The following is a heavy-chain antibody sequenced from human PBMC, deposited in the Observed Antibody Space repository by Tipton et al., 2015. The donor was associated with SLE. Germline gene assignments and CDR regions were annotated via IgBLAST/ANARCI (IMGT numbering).Heavy chain of an antibody. CDR2: IKQDGSEK. J-gene: IGHJ3*02. V-gene: IGHV3-7*01. D-gene: IGHD3-22*01. Sequence: SLRLSCAASGFTFSSYWMSWVRQAPGKGLEWVANIKQDGSEKYYVDSVKGRFTISRDNSKNTLYLQMNSLRAEDTAVYYCARAPHITMIVGSGAFDIWGQGTMVTVSS. CDR3: ARAPHITMIVGSGAFDI. CDR1: GFTFSSYW.